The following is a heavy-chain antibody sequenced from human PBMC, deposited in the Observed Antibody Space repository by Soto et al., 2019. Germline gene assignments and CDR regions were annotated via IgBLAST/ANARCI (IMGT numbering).Heavy chain of an antibody. Sequence: PGGSLRLSFAASGFTFSTYWMDWVRQTPGKGLEWVANINQDGSKKNYVDSVKGRFTISRDNAKNSLYLQMSSLTAEDSALYYCSRSLDSWGQGTLV. V-gene: IGHV3-7*01. CDR2: INQDGSKK. J-gene: IGHJ4*02. CDR1: GFTFSTYW. CDR3: SRSLDS.